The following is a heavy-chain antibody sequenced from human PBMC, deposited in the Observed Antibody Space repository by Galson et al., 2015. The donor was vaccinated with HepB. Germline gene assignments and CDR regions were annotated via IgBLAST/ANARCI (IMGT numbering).Heavy chain of an antibody. CDR1: GGAFSSYA. D-gene: IGHD3-22*01. CDR2: IIPIFGTA. J-gene: IGHJ4*02. Sequence: SVKVSCKASGGAFSSYAISWVRQAPGQGLEWMGGIIPIFGTANYAQKFQGRVTITADESTSTAYMELSCLRSEDTAVYYCARALDSSGYYPYYFDYWGQGTLVTVSS. CDR3: ARALDSSGYYPYYFDY. V-gene: IGHV1-69*13.